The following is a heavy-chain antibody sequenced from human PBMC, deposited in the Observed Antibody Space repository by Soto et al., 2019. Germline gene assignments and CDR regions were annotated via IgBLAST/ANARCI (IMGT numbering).Heavy chain of an antibody. J-gene: IGHJ4*02. D-gene: IGHD3-22*01. CDR3: AKGYNYDRSGNPDY. Sequence: PGGSLRLSCAASGFTFDVYAMHWVRQAPGKGLEWVSGINWNSGSIGYADSVKGRFTISRDNAKNSLYLQMNSLRTEDTALYYCAKGYNYDRSGNPDYWGQGTLVTVSS. CDR2: INWNSGSI. CDR1: GFTFDVYA. V-gene: IGHV3-9*01.